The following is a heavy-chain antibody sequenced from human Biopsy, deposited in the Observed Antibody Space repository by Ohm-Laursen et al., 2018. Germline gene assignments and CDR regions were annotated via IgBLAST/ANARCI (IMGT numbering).Heavy chain of an antibody. D-gene: IGHD1-26*01. V-gene: IGHV1-46*01. CDR2: INPSGGST. J-gene: IGHJ5*01. CDR3: AKGGHKAWLDS. Sequence: ASVKVSCKASGYSFTSYYMHWVRQAPGQGLEWMGIINPSGGSTDYAQKFQGRVTMTRDTSTTTVYMELISLRSDDTAVYYCAKGGHKAWLDSWGQGALVTVSS. CDR1: GYSFTSYY.